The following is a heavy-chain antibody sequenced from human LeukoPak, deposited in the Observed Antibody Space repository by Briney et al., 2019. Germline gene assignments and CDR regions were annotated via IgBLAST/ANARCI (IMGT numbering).Heavy chain of an antibody. CDR3: AREPTIFSF. J-gene: IGHJ4*02. Sequence: GGSLRLSCAASGFTFSSYAMSWVRQAPGKGLEWVSGLGGSGGSINYADSVKGRFTISRDNSKNTLYLQMNSLRAEDTAVYYCAREPTIFSFWGQGTLVTVSS. CDR2: LGGSGGSI. D-gene: IGHD3-9*01. V-gene: IGHV3-23*01. CDR1: GFTFSSYA.